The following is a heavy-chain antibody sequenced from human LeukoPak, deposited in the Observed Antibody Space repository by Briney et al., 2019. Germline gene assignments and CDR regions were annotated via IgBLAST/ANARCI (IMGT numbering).Heavy chain of an antibody. Sequence: GASVKVSCKASGYTFSGYYIHWVRQVPGQGLEWVGYITPHNGGTNSTLKFEGRVTLTRDTSINTAYMELSGLTSDDTAVYYCTRSPRAGASGLPRWFAPWGLGALVTVSS. CDR3: TRSPRAGASGLPRWFAP. V-gene: IGHV1-2*07. CDR2: ITPHNGGT. CDR1: GYTFSGYY. J-gene: IGHJ5*02.